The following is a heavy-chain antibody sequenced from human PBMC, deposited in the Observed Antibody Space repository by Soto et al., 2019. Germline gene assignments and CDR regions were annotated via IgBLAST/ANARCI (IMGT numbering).Heavy chain of an antibody. CDR3: ARDQGYGDWFDY. D-gene: IGHD4-17*01. CDR2: IYYSGST. V-gene: IGHV4-39*07. Sequence: PSETLSLTCTVSGGSISSSSYYWGWIRQPPGKGLEWIGSIYYSGSTYYNPSLKSRVTISVDTSKNQFSLKLSSVTAADTAVYYCARDQGYGDWFDYWGQGTLVTVSS. J-gene: IGHJ5*01. CDR1: GGSISSSSYY.